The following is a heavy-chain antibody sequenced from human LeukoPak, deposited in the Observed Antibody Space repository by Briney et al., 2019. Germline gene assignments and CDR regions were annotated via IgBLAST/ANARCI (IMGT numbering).Heavy chain of an antibody. Sequence: ASVKVSCKASGYTFTSYDINWVRQATGQGLEWMGWMNPNSGNTGYAQKFQGRVTMTRNTSISTAYMELSSLRAEDTAVYYCAKDQSVYYDSSGYKHFDYWGQGTLVTVSS. J-gene: IGHJ4*02. CDR3: AKDQSVYYDSSGYKHFDY. CDR2: MNPNSGNT. D-gene: IGHD3-22*01. CDR1: GYTFTSYD. V-gene: IGHV1-8*01.